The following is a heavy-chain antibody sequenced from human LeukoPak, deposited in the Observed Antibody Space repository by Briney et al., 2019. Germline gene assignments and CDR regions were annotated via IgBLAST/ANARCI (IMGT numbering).Heavy chain of an antibody. CDR1: GYTFTSYG. V-gene: IGHV1-18*01. CDR3: ARVDSAVADTYYFDY. CDR2: ISAYNGNT. J-gene: IGHJ4*02. D-gene: IGHD6-19*01. Sequence: GASVKVSCKASGYTFTSYGISWVRQAPGQGLEWMGWISAYNGNTNYAQQLQGRVTMTTDTSTSTAYMELRGLRSDDTAVYYCARVDSAVADTYYFDYWGQGTLVTVSS.